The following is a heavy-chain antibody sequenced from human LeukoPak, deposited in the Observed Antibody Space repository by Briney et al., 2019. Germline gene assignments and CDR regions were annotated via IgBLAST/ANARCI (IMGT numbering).Heavy chain of an antibody. Sequence: SETLSLTCVVSGGSVSGYYWGWIRQPPGRGLEWIGYVYYSGSTNYNPSFKSRITISVDTSRNQFSLKLSSVTAADTAVYYCAREGRKRWLGVYIDIWGQGTMVTVSS. V-gene: IGHV4-59*02. J-gene: IGHJ3*02. CDR2: VYYSGST. CDR1: GGSVSGYY. D-gene: IGHD5-24*01. CDR3: AREGRKRWLGVYIDI.